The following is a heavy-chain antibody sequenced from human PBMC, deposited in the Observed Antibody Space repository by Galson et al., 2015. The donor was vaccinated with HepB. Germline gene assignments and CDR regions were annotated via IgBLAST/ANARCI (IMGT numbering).Heavy chain of an antibody. CDR3: ARDGRGTVTTGYFDL. D-gene: IGHD4-17*01. CDR1: GYTFTTYG. Sequence: SVKVSCKASGYTFTTYGINWVRHAPGQGLEWMGWISTYNGNTNYAQKLQGRVTMTTDTSTSTAYMELRSLRSDDTAVYYCARDGRGTVTTGYFDLWGRGTLVTVSS. CDR2: ISTYNGNT. J-gene: IGHJ2*01. V-gene: IGHV1-18*04.